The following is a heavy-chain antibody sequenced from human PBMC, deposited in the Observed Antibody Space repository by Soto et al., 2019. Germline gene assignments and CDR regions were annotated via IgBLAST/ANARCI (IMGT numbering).Heavy chain of an antibody. CDR2: ISGSGGST. J-gene: IGHJ5*02. D-gene: IGHD6-19*01. CDR1: GFTFSSYA. CDR3: AKSPRYSSAPGCFDP. Sequence: WGSLRLSCAASGFTFSSYAMSWVRQAPGKGLEWVSAISGSGGSTYYADSVKGRFTISRDNSKNTLYLQMNSLRAEDTAVYYCAKSPRYSSAPGCFDPWGQGTLVTVSS. V-gene: IGHV3-23*01.